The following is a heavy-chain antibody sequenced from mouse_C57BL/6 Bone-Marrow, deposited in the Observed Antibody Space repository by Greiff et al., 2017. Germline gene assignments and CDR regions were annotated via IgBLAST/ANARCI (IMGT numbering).Heavy chain of an antibody. CDR3: AREGLITTVVADY. Sequence: VKLMESGAELARPGASVKLSCKASGYTFTSYGISWVKQRTGQGLEWIGEIYPRSGNTYYNEKFKGKATLTADKSSSTAYMELRSLTSEDSAVYFCAREGLITTVVADYWGTGTTLTVSS. CDR2: IYPRSGNT. V-gene: IGHV1-81*01. J-gene: IGHJ2*01. D-gene: IGHD1-1*01. CDR1: GYTFTSYG.